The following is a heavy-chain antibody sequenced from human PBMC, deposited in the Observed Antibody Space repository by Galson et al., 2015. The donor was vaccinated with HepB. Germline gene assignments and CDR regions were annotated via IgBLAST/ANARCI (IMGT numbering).Heavy chain of an antibody. V-gene: IGHV4-30-4*01. D-gene: IGHD3-22*01. J-gene: IGHJ6*03. CDR1: GGSISSGDYY. CDR2: IYYSGYT. CDR3: ARSYYDRGGSYPLYYYYYMDV. Sequence: TLSLTCTVSGGSISSGDYYWSWIRQPPGKGLEWIGYIYYSGYTYYNPSLKSRVTISVDTSKNHFSLKLSSVSVADTAVYYCARSYYDRGGSYPLYYYYYMDVWGKGTTVTVSS.